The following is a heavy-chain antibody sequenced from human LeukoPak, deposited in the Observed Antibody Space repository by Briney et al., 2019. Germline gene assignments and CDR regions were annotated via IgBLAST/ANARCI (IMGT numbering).Heavy chain of an antibody. D-gene: IGHD5-12*01. V-gene: IGHV1-2*02. J-gene: IGHJ4*02. CDR3: AKNPYDYYFDH. CDR1: GYTLTGYY. CDR2: INPSSGDT. Sequence: ASVKVSCKASGYTLTGYYMHWVRLAPGQGLERMGWINPSSGDTNYAQNFQGRVTMIRDTSFSTAYMELSRLKSDDTAVYNCAKNPYDYYFDHWGQGTLVTVSS.